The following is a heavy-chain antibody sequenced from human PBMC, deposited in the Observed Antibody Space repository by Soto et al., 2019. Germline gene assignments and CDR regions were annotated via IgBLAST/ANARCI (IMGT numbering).Heavy chain of an antibody. CDR2: MDPNSGST. CDR3: ARARKFDFWRKGLDV. V-gene: IGHV1-8*01. Sequence: ASVKVSCKASGYTFTTYDINWVRQAPGQGLEWLGWMDPNSGSTGYAQNFQGRITMTRNISRNTAHMELSSLQSEDTAVYYCARARKFDFWRKGLDVWGQGPTVTVSS. CDR1: GYTFTTYD. D-gene: IGHD3-3*01. J-gene: IGHJ6*02.